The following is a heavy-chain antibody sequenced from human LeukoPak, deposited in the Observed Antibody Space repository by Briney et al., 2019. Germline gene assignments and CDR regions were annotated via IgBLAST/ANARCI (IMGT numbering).Heavy chain of an antibody. CDR1: GFTFSSYS. CDR2: ISSSSSYI. CDR3: AREVQRWLQFEAFDI. Sequence: GGSLRLSCAASGFTFSSYSMNWVRQAPGKGLEWVSSISSSSSYIYYADSVKGRFTISRDNAKNSLYLQMNSLRAEDTAVYYCAREVQRWLQFEAFDIWGQGTMVTVSS. D-gene: IGHD5-24*01. J-gene: IGHJ3*02. V-gene: IGHV3-21*01.